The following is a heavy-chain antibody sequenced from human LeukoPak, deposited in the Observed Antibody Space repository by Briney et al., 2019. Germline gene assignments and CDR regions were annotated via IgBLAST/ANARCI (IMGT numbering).Heavy chain of an antibody. CDR2: IYYSGST. Sequence: PSETLSLNCTVSGGSISSGGYYWSWIRQHPGKGLEWIGSIYYSGSTYYNPSLKSRVIISVDTSKNQFSLKVSSVTAADTAVYFCARDATLDYWGQGTLVTVSS. CDR1: GGSISSGGYY. V-gene: IGHV4-31*03. CDR3: ARDATLDY. J-gene: IGHJ4*02.